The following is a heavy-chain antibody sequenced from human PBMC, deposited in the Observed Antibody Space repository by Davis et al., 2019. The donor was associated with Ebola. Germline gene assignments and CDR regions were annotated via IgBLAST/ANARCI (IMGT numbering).Heavy chain of an antibody. J-gene: IGHJ4*02. CDR2: IKQDGNEK. D-gene: IGHD2/OR15-2a*01. V-gene: IGHV3-7*03. CDR1: GFTFRSYW. CDR3: ARATLRPHY. Sequence: GYLKLPCEGPGFTFRSYWMSWVRQAPGKGLEWVANIKQDGNEKYYVDSVKGRFTISRDNAKNSVYLQMNSLRAEDTAVYYCARATLRPHYWGQGTLVTVSS.